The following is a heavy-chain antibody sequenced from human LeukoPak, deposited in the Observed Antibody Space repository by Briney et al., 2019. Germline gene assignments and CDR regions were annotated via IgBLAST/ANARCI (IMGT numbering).Heavy chain of an antibody. Sequence: SQTLSLTCTVSGGSISSGDYYWSWICQPPGKGLEWIGYIYYSGSTYYNPSLKSRVTISVDTSKNQFSLKLSSVTAADTAVYYCARDKYQLLSYYYGMDVWGKGTTVTVSS. CDR1: GGSISSGDYY. CDR3: ARDKYQLLSYYYGMDV. D-gene: IGHD2-2*01. V-gene: IGHV4-30-4*01. CDR2: IYYSGST. J-gene: IGHJ6*04.